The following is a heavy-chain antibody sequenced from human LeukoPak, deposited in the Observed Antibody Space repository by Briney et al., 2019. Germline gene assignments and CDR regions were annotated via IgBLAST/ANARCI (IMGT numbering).Heavy chain of an antibody. V-gene: IGHV1-69*05. CDR2: IIPIFGTA. Sequence: SVKVSCKASGGTFSSYAISWVRQAPAQGLEWMGRIIPIFGTANYAQKFQGRVTITRNTSISTAYMELSSLRSEDTAVYYCATGYGDYETDAFDIWGQGKMVTVSS. CDR3: ATGYGDYETDAFDI. D-gene: IGHD4-17*01. J-gene: IGHJ3*02. CDR1: GGTFSSYA.